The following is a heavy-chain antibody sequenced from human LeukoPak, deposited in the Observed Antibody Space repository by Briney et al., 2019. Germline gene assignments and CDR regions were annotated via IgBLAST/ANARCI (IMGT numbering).Heavy chain of an antibody. CDR1: GGSISSYY. D-gene: IGHD6-13*01. Sequence: PSETLSLTCTVSGGSISSYYWSWIRQPPGKGLEWIGYIYYSGSTNYNPSLKSRITISVDTSKNQFSLKLSSVTAADTAVYYCARSHLPLGSWYYYYYYMDVWGKGTTVTISS. CDR3: ARSHLPLGSWYYYYYYMDV. J-gene: IGHJ6*03. V-gene: IGHV4-59*01. CDR2: IYYSGST.